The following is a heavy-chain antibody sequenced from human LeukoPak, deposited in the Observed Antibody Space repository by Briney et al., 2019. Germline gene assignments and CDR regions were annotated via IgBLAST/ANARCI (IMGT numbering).Heavy chain of an antibody. Sequence: SETLSLTCNISGGSISSFYWNWIRQPPGKGLEWLGYIYYSGNTNYSPSLKGRLTISVDTSKNQFSLRLSSVTAADTAVYYCARGVYIAAAQYGYWGQGTLVTVSS. J-gene: IGHJ4*02. CDR3: ARGVYIAAAQYGY. CDR1: GGSISSFY. V-gene: IGHV4-59*08. CDR2: IYYSGNT. D-gene: IGHD6-13*01.